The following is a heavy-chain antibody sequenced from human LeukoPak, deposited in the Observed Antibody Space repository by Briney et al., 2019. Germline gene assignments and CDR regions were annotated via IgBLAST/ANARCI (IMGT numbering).Heavy chain of an antibody. D-gene: IGHD6-6*01. J-gene: IGHJ4*02. CDR1: GFTFSSYW. CDR3: ATYSSSVGYDY. CDR2: VKQDGSEN. V-gene: IGHV3-7*03. Sequence: GGSLRLSCAASGFTFSSYWMSWVRQAPGKGLEWVANVKQDGSENYYVDSVKGRFTISRDNAKNSLYLQMNSLRAEDTALYYCATYSSSVGYDYWGQGTLVTVSS.